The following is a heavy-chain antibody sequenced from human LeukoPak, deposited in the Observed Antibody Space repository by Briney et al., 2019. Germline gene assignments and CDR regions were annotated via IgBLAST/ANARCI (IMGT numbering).Heavy chain of an antibody. V-gene: IGHV4-4*07. CDR2: IYTSGST. Sequence: SETLSLTCTVSGGSISSYYWSWIRQPAGKGLEWIGRIYTSGSTNYNPSLKSRVTMSVDTSKNQFSLKLSSVTAADTAVYYCARGDSVWFGELSRVGWFDPWGQGTLVTVSS. CDR3: ARGDSVWFGELSRVGWFDP. J-gene: IGHJ5*02. D-gene: IGHD3-10*01. CDR1: GGSISSYY.